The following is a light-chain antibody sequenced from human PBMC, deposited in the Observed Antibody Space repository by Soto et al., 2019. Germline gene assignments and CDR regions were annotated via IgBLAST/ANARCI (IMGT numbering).Light chain of an antibody. J-gene: IGKJ5*01. CDR1: QGISSY. V-gene: IGKV1-27*01. Sequence: DIPMTQSPSSLSASVGDRVTITCRASQGISSYLAWYQQKLGKVPKLLISAASTLQSGVPSRFSGSGSGTDFTLTISSLQLEDVATYYCQKYSSVITFGQGTRLEIK. CDR2: AAS. CDR3: QKYSSVIT.